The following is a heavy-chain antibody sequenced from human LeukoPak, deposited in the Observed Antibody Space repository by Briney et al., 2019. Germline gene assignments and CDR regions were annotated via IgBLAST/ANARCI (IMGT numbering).Heavy chain of an antibody. J-gene: IGHJ4*02. CDR2: ITYDGSNK. CDR1: GFIFSSYG. Sequence: GGSLRLSCAASGFIFSSYGMHWVRQAPGKGLEGVAVITYDGSNKYYADSVKGRFTISRDNSKNTLYLQMNSLRVEDTGVYYCASPYSSSWYRAGNFDYWGQGTLVSVSS. V-gene: IGHV3-30*03. CDR3: ASPYSSSWYRAGNFDY. D-gene: IGHD6-13*01.